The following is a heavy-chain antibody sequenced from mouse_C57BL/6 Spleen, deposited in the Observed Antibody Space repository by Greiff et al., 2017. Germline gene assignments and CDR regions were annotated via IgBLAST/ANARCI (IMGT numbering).Heavy chain of an antibody. D-gene: IGHD1-1*01. V-gene: IGHV14-1*01. Sequence: VQLKQSGAELVRPGASVKLSCTASGFNIKDYYMHWVKQRPEQGLEWIGRIDPEDGDTEYAPKFQGKATMTADTSSNTAYLQLSSLTSEDTAVYYCTSYYYGSSQAWFAYWGQGTLVTVSA. CDR3: TSYYYGSSQAWFAY. CDR2: IDPEDGDT. J-gene: IGHJ3*01. CDR1: GFNIKDYY.